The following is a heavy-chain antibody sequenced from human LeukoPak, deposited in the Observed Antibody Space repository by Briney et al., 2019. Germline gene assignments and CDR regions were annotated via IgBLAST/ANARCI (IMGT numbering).Heavy chain of an antibody. CDR1: GFTFSGNA. D-gene: IGHD4/OR15-4a*01. CDR3: AKGGLGAGKRVPFDY. CDR2: ISGTGGST. Sequence: GGSLRFSCVASGFTFSGNAMSWVRQAPGKGLEWVSGISGTGGSTYYADSVKGRFTISRDNAKNTLYLQMNSLRAEDTAVYYCAKGGLGAGKRVPFDYWGQGTLVTVSS. V-gene: IGHV3-23*01. J-gene: IGHJ4*02.